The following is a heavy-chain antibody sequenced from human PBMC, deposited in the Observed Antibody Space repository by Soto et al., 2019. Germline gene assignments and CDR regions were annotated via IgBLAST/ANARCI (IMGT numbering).Heavy chain of an antibody. D-gene: IGHD6-19*01. Sequence: EVQLVESGGGLVQPGGSLRLSCLASEFTFKTYWMNWVRQAPGRGLEWVANIKDDGREKNYVDSVSGRFTISRDNAKNSLYLQMNSLRGEDTAVYFCARDWGTPGRGSAVGYYYHYGMDVWGQGTTVTVSS. V-gene: IGHV3-7*05. J-gene: IGHJ6*02. CDR1: EFTFKTYW. CDR2: IKDDGREK. CDR3: ARDWGTPGRGSAVGYYYHYGMDV.